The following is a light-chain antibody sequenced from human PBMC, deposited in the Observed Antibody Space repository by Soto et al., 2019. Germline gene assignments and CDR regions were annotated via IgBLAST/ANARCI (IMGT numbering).Light chain of an antibody. CDR3: CSYAGRTTPYV. Sequence: ALTQPPSASGSPGQSVTISCTGTSSDVGGYNYVSWYQQHPGKAPKLMIYEVSKRPSGVPDRFSGSKSGNTASLTVSGLQADDEADYFCCSYAGRTTPYVFGTGTKVTVL. J-gene: IGLJ1*01. V-gene: IGLV2-8*01. CDR1: SSDVGGYNY. CDR2: EVS.